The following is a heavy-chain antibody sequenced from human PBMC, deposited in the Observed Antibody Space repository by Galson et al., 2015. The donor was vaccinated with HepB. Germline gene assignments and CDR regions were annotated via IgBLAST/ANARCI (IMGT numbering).Heavy chain of an antibody. CDR3: AQLGTGY. CDR2: IHGGNIR. Sequence: SLRLSCAASGFSIRSHYMNWVRQAPGKGLEWVSVIHGGNIRYYADSVKGRFTMSRDDSINTLYLQMNSLRAEDTAVYYCAQLGTGYWGQGTPVTVSS. V-gene: IGHV3-53*01. CDR1: GFSIRSHY. J-gene: IGHJ4*02. D-gene: IGHD7-27*01.